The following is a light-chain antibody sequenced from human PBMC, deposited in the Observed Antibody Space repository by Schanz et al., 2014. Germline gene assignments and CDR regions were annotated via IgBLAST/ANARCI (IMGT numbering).Light chain of an antibody. CDR1: SSDVGSYNL. J-gene: IGLJ2*01. Sequence: QSALTQPASVSGSPGQSITISCTGTSSDVGSYNLVSWYQQHPGKAPKLMIYEVSKRPSGVSTRFSGSKSGNTASLTISGLQAEDEADYYCSSYAGANTLVFGGGTKLTVL. CDR3: SSYAGANTLV. V-gene: IGLV2-23*02. CDR2: EVS.